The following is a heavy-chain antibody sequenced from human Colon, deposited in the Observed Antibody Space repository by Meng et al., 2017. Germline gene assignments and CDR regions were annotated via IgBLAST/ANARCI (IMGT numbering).Heavy chain of an antibody. Sequence: QGRLQESGPGLVRPSETLSLPCNVSGGSGSSGSHYWSWIRQPPGKGLEWIGYMFHSGTTKYNPSLKSRVSMSVDTTKNQFYLKLTSVTVADTAVFYCARLIAGWPFYFDYWGQGILVTVSS. CDR1: GGSGSSGSHY. CDR2: MFHSGTT. CDR3: ARLIAGWPFYFDY. V-gene: IGHV4-61*01. J-gene: IGHJ4*02. D-gene: IGHD6-19*01.